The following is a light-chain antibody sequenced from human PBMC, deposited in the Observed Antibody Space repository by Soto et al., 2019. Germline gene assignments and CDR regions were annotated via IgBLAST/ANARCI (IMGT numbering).Light chain of an antibody. CDR1: SSDVGAYNY. Sequence: QSVLTQPPSASGSPGQSVTISCTGTSSDVGAYNYVSWYQQHAGKAPKLVIYEVTKRPSGVPDRFSGSKSANTASLTVSGLQAEDEADYYCSSFASSKTWVFGGGTKLPVL. CDR3: SSFASSKTWV. J-gene: IGLJ3*02. CDR2: EVT. V-gene: IGLV2-8*01.